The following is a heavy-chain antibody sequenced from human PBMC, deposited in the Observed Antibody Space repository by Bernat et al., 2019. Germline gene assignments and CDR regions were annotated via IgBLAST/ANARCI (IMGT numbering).Heavy chain of an antibody. CDR2: ISYDGSNK. Sequence: QVQLVESGGGVVQPGRSLRLSCAASGFTFSSYAMHWVRQAPGKGLEWVAVISYDGSNKYYADSVKGRFTISRDNSKNTLYLQMNSLRAEDTAVYYCAGGDWNYDNPLGSFDYWGQGTLVTVSS. CDR1: GFTFSSYA. V-gene: IGHV3-30*01. CDR3: AGGDWNYDNPLGSFDY. J-gene: IGHJ4*02. D-gene: IGHD1-7*01.